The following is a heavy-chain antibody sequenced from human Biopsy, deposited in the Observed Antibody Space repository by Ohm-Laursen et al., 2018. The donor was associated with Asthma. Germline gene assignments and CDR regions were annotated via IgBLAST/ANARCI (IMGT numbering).Heavy chain of an antibody. CDR3: ARAQDYYDSRGYYRGFDY. Sequence: TLSLTCTVSYGSITSGGYYWTWIRQHPGKGLEWIGFIYYSGSTCYNPSLKSRVSISIDTSKNQFSLKLSSVTAADTAVYYCARAQDYYDSRGYYRGFDYWGQGTLVTVSS. CDR2: IYYSGST. V-gene: IGHV4-31*03. D-gene: IGHD3-22*01. J-gene: IGHJ4*02. CDR1: YGSITSGGYY.